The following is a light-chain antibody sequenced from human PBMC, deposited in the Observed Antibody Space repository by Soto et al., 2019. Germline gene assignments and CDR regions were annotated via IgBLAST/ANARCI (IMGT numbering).Light chain of an antibody. CDR1: SNDIGGHNH. J-gene: IGLJ3*02. Sequence: QSALTQPASVSGSPGQSVTISCTGTSNDIGGHNHVPWYQQHPGNSPKLIIFEVTGRPSGISDRFSASKSGTTASLTISGLQAEDEADYYCCSYAGIITWVCGGGTKVTVL. CDR3: CSYAGIITWV. V-gene: IGLV2-23*02. CDR2: EVT.